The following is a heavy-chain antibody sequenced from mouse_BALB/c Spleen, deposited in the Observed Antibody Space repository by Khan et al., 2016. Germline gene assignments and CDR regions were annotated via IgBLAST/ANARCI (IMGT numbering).Heavy chain of an antibody. Sequence: QIQLVQSGAELAKPGASVKMSCKASGYTFTRFWMHWVKQRPGQGLEWIGYINPGSNYTDYNQNFKDKATLTADKSSSTAYMLLSSLTSEDSAVYCCARWGYGNYLYQAMDYWGQGISVTVSS. V-gene: IGHV1-7*01. CDR1: GYTFTRFW. D-gene: IGHD2-10*02. J-gene: IGHJ4*01. CDR3: ARWGYGNYLYQAMDY. CDR2: INPGSNYT.